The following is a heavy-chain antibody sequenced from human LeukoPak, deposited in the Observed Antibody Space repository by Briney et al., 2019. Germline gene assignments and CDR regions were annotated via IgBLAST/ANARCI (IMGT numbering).Heavy chain of an antibody. J-gene: IGHJ4*02. Sequence: ASVEVSCKPSGYTFNGYFLHWMRQAPREGLAWVGWINLNSGDTNYAQKFQGRVTMTRDTSISTAYMELRRLRSDDTAVYYCASWAGGNAPVASFDYWGQGTLVTVSS. V-gene: IGHV1-2*02. CDR2: INLNSGDT. CDR1: GYTFNGYF. D-gene: IGHD2-21*01. CDR3: ASWAGGNAPVASFDY.